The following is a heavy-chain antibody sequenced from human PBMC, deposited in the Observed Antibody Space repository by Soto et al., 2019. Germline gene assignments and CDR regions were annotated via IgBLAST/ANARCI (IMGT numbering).Heavy chain of an antibody. CDR1: GYIFTNYW. V-gene: IGHV5-51*01. Sequence: SLKISCKGSGYIFTNYWIAWVRQMPGKGLEWMGIIYPRDSDTEYSPSFQGQVTISADRSISTVYLQWSSLKASDTAMYCCARLKHTRMGVKTGGQYYFDFWGQGTPVTVSS. CDR3: ARLKHTRMGVKTGGQYYFDF. CDR2: IYPRDSDT. J-gene: IGHJ4*02. D-gene: IGHD2-15*01.